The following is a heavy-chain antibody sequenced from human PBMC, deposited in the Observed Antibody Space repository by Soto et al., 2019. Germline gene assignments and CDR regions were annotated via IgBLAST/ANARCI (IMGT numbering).Heavy chain of an antibody. V-gene: IGHV1-18*01. CDR2: ISAYNGNT. J-gene: IGHJ4*02. CDR1: GYTFTSYG. CDR3: ARDLDIVVVTATPFDN. Sequence: ASVKVSCKASGYTFTSYGISWVRQAPGQGLEWMGWISAYNGNTNYAQKLQGRVTMTTDTSTSTAYMELRSLRSDDTAVYYCARDLDIVVVTATPFDNWGQGTLVTVSS. D-gene: IGHD2-21*02.